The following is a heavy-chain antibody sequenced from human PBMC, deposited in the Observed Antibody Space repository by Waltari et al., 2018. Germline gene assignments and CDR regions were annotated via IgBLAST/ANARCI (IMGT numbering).Heavy chain of an antibody. CDR3: ARRSIAGDDY. V-gene: IGHV4-39*01. J-gene: IGHJ4*02. D-gene: IGHD6-6*01. CDR1: GGSISSSSYY. CDR2: IYYSGST. Sequence: QESGAGLVKPSETLSLTCTVSGGSISSSSYYWGWIRQPPGKGLEWIGSIYYSGSTYYNPSLKSRVTISVDTSKNQFSLKLSSVTAADTAVYYCARRSIAGDDYWGQGTLVTVSS.